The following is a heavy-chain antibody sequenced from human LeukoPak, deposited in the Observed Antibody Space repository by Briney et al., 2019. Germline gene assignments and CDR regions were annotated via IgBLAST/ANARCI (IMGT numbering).Heavy chain of an antibody. CDR3: TRGSGVSGTYGSYFQY. D-gene: IGHD3-10*01. J-gene: IGHJ1*01. Sequence: GSLRLSCAASGFTFSSYALHWVRQAPGKGLEWVAVISYDASNEYYADSVKGRFTISRDNGKNTVDLQMNNLGPEDTAVYYCTRGSGVSGTYGSYFQYWSQGALVTVS. CDR1: GFTFSSYA. CDR2: ISYDASNE. V-gene: IGHV3-30*04.